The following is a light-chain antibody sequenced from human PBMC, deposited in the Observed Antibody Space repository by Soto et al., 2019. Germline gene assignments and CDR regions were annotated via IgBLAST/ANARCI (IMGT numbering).Light chain of an antibody. V-gene: IGKV1-39*01. CDR3: QQSYSTPMYT. J-gene: IGKJ2*01. Sequence: DIQMTQSPSSLSASVGDRVTITCRASQSISSYLNWYQQKPGKAPKLLIYAASSLRSGVPSRFSGSGSGTDFTLTISSLQPEDFATYYCQQSYSTPMYTFGQGTKVDIK. CDR2: AAS. CDR1: QSISSY.